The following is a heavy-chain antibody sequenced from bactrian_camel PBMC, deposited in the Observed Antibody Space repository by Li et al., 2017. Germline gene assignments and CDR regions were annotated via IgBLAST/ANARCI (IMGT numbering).Heavy chain of an antibody. V-gene: IGHV3S63*01. CDR2: IWYGRGEV. D-gene: IGHD2*01. J-gene: IGHJ6*01. Sequence: HVQLVESGGGAVQAGGSLRLACTAYGYSYDTYCMSWVREAPGKEREVVANIWYGRGEVSYSDSVGGRFTISRDNAKNTLYLQMDSLKPEDTAMYYCAASPRFGGSLCSPAAVGPAEFGLWGQGTQVTVS. CDR3: AASPRFGGSLCSPAAVGPAEFGL. CDR1: GYSYDTYC.